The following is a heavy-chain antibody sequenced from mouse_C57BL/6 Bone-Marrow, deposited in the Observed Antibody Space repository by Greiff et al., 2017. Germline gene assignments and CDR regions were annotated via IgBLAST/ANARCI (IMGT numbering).Heavy chain of an antibody. CDR3: ARRGTRVRRGFDY. CDR1: GYTFTSYW. D-gene: IGHD2-12*01. J-gene: IGHJ2*01. CDR2: IYPSDSET. Sequence: QVQLQQPGAELVRPGSSVKLSCKASGYTFTSYWMDWVKQRPGQGLEWIGNIYPSDSETHYNPKFKDKATLTVDKSSSTAYMQLSSLTSEDSAVYYCARRGTRVRRGFDYWGQGTTLTVSS. V-gene: IGHV1-61*01.